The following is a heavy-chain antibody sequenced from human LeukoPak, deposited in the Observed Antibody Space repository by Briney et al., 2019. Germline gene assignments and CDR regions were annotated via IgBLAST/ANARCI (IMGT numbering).Heavy chain of an antibody. D-gene: IGHD5-12*01. J-gene: IGHJ6*03. CDR1: GGSFSGYY. V-gene: IGHV4-34*01. Sequence: KPSETLSLTCAVYGGSFSGYYWSWIRQPPGKGLEWIVEINHSGSTNYSPSLKCRVTISVDTSKNQFSLKLSSVTAADTAVYYCARGVAFPCYYYYYMDVWGKGTTVAVSS. CDR2: INHSGST. CDR3: ARGVAFPCYYYYYMDV.